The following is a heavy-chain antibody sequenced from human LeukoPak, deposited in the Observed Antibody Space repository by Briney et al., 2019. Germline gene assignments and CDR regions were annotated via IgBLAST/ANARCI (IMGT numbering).Heavy chain of an antibody. CDR2: INHSGST. V-gene: IGHV4-34*01. CDR1: GGSISSYY. Sequence: SETLSLTCTVSGGSISSYYWSWIRQPPGKGLEWIGEINHSGSTNYNPSLKSRVTISVDTSKNQFSLKLSSVTAADTAVYYCARGDIVVVPAYFWFDPWGQGTLVTVSS. D-gene: IGHD2-2*01. CDR3: ARGDIVVVPAYFWFDP. J-gene: IGHJ5*02.